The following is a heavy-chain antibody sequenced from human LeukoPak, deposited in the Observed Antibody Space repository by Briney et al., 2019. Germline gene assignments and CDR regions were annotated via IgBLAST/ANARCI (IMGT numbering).Heavy chain of an antibody. J-gene: IGHJ3*02. CDR3: ARDQYSSSRSKTEDDAFDI. CDR1: GYSISSDY. V-gene: IGHV4-38-2*02. Sequence: SETLSLTCTVSGYSISSDYWGWIRQSPGKGLEWIGYIYHSGSTYYNPSLKSRVTISVDRSKNQFSLKLSSVTAADTAVYYCARDQYSSSRSKTEDDAFDIWGQGTMVTVSS. CDR2: IYHSGST. D-gene: IGHD6-13*01.